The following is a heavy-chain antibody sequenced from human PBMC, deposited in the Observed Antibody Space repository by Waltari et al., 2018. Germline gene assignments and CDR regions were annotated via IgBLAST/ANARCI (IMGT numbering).Heavy chain of an antibody. CDR1: GFTFSSYA. D-gene: IGHD6-19*01. CDR3: AKGAGSGWTPDY. V-gene: IGHV3-23*01. J-gene: IGHJ4*02. Sequence: EVQLLESGGGLVQPGGSLRLSCAASGFTFSSYAMSWVRQAPGKGLEWVSAISGRCGSTYSAAPVKGRFTISRDNAKNPLYLQMNSLRSEDTAVYYCAKGAGSGWTPDYWGQGTLVTVSS. CDR2: ISGRCGST.